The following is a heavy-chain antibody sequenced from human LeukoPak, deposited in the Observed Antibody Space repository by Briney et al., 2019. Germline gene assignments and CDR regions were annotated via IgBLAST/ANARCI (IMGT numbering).Heavy chain of an antibody. J-gene: IGHJ4*02. CDR1: GGSISSGGYS. V-gene: IGHV4-30-2*01. CDR3: ARAVVGFVVVTAYFDY. D-gene: IGHD2-21*02. Sequence: SQTLSLTCAVSGGSISSGGYSWSWIRQPPGKGLEWIGYIYHSGSTYYNPSLKSRVTISVDRSKNQFSLKLSSVTAADTAVYYCARAVVGFVVVTAYFDYWGQGTLVTVSS. CDR2: IYHSGST.